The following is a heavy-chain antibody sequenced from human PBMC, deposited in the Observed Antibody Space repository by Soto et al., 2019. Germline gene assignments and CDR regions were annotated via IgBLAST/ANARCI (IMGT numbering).Heavy chain of an antibody. V-gene: IGHV1-8*01. CDR2: MNPNSGNT. CDR1: RLTFTSYA. CDR3: ARFSGGSYNTYYCYYGMDV. D-gene: IGHD2-15*01. J-gene: IGHJ6*02. Sequence: APAEASWKASRLTFTSYALNWVRQATGQGLEWMGWMNPNSGNTGYAQKFQGRVTMTRNTSISTAYMELRSLRSDDTAVYYCARFSGGSYNTYYCYYGMDVWGQGSTVTVSS.